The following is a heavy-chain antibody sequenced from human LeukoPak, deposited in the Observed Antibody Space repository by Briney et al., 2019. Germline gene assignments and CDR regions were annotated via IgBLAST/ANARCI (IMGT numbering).Heavy chain of an antibody. Sequence: SETLSLTCTVSGGSISSYYWSWIRQPPGKGLEWIGYIYYSGSTNYNPSLKSRVTISVDTSKNQFSLKLSSVTAADTAVYYCARGLGYCSSTSCSHYYYYGMGVWGKGTTVTVSS. CDR1: GGSISSYY. CDR2: IYYSGST. V-gene: IGHV4-59*01. J-gene: IGHJ6*04. D-gene: IGHD2-2*01. CDR3: ARGLGYCSSTSCSHYYYYGMGV.